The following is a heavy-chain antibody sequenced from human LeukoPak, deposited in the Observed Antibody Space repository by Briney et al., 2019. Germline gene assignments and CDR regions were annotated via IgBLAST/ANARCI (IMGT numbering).Heavy chain of an antibody. J-gene: IGHJ5*02. CDR3: ARGYSANWFDP. CDR2: ISSSGSVI. D-gene: IGHD3-16*02. Sequence: PGGSLRLSCAASGFTFSDYYMSWLRQAPGKGLEGVSYISSSGSVIYYADSVKGRFTISRDNAKNSLYLQMNSLRAEDTPIYYCARGYSANWFDPWGQGTLVTVSS. CDR1: GFTFSDYY. V-gene: IGHV3-11*04.